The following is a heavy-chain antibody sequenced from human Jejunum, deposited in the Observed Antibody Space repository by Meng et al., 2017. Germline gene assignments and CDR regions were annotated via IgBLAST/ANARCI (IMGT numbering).Heavy chain of an antibody. CDR2: IYPSGIT. D-gene: IGHD5-12*01. Sequence: SETLSLTCTVSGGSISSYYWSWIRQPAEKGLEWIGRIYPSGITTYNASLKSRLTMSVDTSKDQFSLRLTSVTAADTAVYFCARGASSGYESFDWWGQGTLVTVSS. CDR3: ARGASSGYESFDW. V-gene: IGHV4-4*07. CDR1: GGSISSYY. J-gene: IGHJ4*02.